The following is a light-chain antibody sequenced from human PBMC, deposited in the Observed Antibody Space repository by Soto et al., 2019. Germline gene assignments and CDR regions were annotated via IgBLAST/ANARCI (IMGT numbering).Light chain of an antibody. J-gene: IGLJ1*01. CDR3: SSYTSITTFYV. Sequence: QSALTQPASVSGSPGQSITIPCTGTSSDVGGHNFVSWYQHHPGKVPKLMIYDVTNRPSGVSDRFSGSKSGNTASLTISGLQAEDEADYFCSSYTSITTFYVFGTGTKVTVL. CDR2: DVT. V-gene: IGLV2-14*03. CDR1: SSDVGGHNF.